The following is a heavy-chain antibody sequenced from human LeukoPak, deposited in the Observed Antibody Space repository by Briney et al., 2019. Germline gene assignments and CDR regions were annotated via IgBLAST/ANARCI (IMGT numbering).Heavy chain of an antibody. V-gene: IGHV3-23*01. CDR2: ISDNSVIT. D-gene: IGHD2-21*02. Sequence: GGSLRLSCVGSGFSFSNYAMNWVRQAPGKGLEWVAVISDNSVITYYADSVRGRFTISRDNSKNTLFLLMNSLRAEDTAIYYCAKELREVYYYGTDVWGQGTTVSVSS. CDR3: AKELREVYYYGTDV. J-gene: IGHJ6*02. CDR1: GFSFSNYA.